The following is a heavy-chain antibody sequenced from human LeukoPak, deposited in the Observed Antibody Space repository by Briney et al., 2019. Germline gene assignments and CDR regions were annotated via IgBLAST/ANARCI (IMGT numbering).Heavy chain of an antibody. Sequence: SQTLSLTCTVSGGSISSNTYYWAWIRQPPGKGLEWIGSIYHTGTTYYNPSLKSRVTISVDTSSNRFSLQLRSVTAADTATYYCASPSKWELSDLGCWGRGTLVTVSS. D-gene: IGHD1-26*01. CDR1: GGSISSNTYY. CDR3: ASPSKWELSDLGC. V-gene: IGHV4-39*01. CDR2: IYHTGTT. J-gene: IGHJ4*01.